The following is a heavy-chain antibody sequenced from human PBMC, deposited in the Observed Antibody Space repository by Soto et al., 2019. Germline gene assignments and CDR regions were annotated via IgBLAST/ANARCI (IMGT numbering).Heavy chain of an antibody. CDR2: IIPMFGIG. V-gene: IGHV1-69*01. J-gene: IGHJ6*02. Sequence: QVQLVQSGAEVKMPGSSVRVSCKASGGSFSNYAISWVRQAPGQGLEWMGGIIPMFGIGNYAEKFLGRVTITADEYTSTRHMELSSLSSEDTAVYVCARAYRENYFDAMDVGGQGTTVTVSS. D-gene: IGHD1-26*01. CDR3: ARAYRENYFDAMDV. CDR1: GGSFSNYA.